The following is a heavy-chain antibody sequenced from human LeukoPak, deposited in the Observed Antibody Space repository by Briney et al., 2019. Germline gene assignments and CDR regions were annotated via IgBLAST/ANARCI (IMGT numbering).Heavy chain of an antibody. D-gene: IGHD5-18*01. CDR3: ARRIQVWCAFDI. V-gene: IGHV4-59*08. CDR2: IYDSGRC. J-gene: IGHJ3*02. Sequence: SETLSLTCTVSGGSISSYYWSWIRHPPRKGLVRIGSIYDSGRCNYNPSIQSRVTISVDTSKNPFSLKLSSVTAADTAVYYCARRIQVWCAFDIWGQGTMVTVSS. CDR1: GGSISSYY.